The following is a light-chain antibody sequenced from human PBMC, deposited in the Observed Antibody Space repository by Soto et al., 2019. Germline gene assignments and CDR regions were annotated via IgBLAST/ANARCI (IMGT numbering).Light chain of an antibody. Sequence: QSVLTQTPSVSEAPRQRVTISCSGGTSNIGNNAVNWYQQVPGKAPKLLIYDDDKRPSGIPDRFSGSKSGTSATLGITGFQTGDEADYYCGSWDSSLSAYVFATGTKVTVL. CDR3: GSWDSSLSAYV. CDR2: DDD. V-gene: IGLV1-51*01. J-gene: IGLJ1*01. CDR1: TSNIGNNA.